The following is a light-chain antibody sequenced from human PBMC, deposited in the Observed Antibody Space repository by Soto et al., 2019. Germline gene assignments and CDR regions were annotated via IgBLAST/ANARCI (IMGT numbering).Light chain of an antibody. CDR2: SNN. CDR1: SSNIRSNT. J-gene: IGLJ1*01. CDR3: AAWDDSLTGLV. Sequence: QPVLTQPPSASGTPGQRVTISCSGSSSNIRSNTVNWYQQLPGTAPKLLIYSNNQRPSGVPDRFSGSKSGTSASLAISGLQSEDEADYYCAAWDDSLTGLVFGTGTKVTVL. V-gene: IGLV1-44*01.